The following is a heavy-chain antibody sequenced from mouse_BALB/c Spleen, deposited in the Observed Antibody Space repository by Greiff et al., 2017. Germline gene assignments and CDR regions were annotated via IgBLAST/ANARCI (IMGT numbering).Heavy chain of an antibody. D-gene: IGHD2-14*01. J-gene: IGHJ3*01. CDR2: IWSGGST. Sequence: VKLMESGPGLVQPSQSLSITCTVSGFSLTSYGVHWVRQSPGKGLEWLGVIWSGGSTDYNAAFISRLSISKDNSKSQVFFKMNSLQANDTAIYYCARNYYRSTAWFAYWGQGTLVTVSA. CDR1: GFSLTSYG. CDR3: ARNYYRSTAWFAY. V-gene: IGHV2-2*02.